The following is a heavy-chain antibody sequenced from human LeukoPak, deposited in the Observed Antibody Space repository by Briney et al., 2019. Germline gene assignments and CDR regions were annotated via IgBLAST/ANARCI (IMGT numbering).Heavy chain of an antibody. CDR3: ARKDYRTGLGGFNF. CDR2: IWHDGGEK. Sequence: GGSLRLSCAASGFTFSSYGMHGVRRAPGKGLEWGAVIWHDGGEKYYGDPVNGRFTISRDQSTKTMYLQMDSLRAEDNAVYYCARKDYRTGLGGFNFWGQGTLVTVSS. V-gene: IGHV3-33*01. CDR1: GFTFSSYG. D-gene: IGHD3-9*01. J-gene: IGHJ1*01.